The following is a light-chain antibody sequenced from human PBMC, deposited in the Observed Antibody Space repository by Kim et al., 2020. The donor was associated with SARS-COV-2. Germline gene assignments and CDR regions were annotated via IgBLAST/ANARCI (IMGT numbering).Light chain of an antibody. V-gene: IGLV2-14*03. CDR3: SSYTGTTTLYV. CDR2: DVS. Sequence: QSITISCPGTSSDVGAYDYVSWFKQLPGKAPKLVIYDVSFRPSGISNRLSGSKSGNTASLTISGLQTEDEADYFCSSYTGTTTLYVFGTGTKVTVL. CDR1: SSDVGAYDY. J-gene: IGLJ1*01.